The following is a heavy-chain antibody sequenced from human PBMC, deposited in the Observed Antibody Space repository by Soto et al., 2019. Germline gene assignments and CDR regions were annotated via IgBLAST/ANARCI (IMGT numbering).Heavy chain of an antibody. J-gene: IGHJ4*02. Sequence: PSETLSLTCTVSGGSISGYFWTWIRQPPGKGLEWIGYIYYNGNTDYNPSLKSRVTISVDTSKNQFSLKLNAVTAADTAVYYCARSQYGYPWDYWGQGALVTVSS. CDR2: IYYNGNT. CDR3: ARSQYGYPWDY. CDR1: GGSISGYF. V-gene: IGHV4-59*08. D-gene: IGHD4-17*01.